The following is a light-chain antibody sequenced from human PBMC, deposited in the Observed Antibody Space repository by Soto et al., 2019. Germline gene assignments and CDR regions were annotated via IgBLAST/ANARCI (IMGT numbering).Light chain of an antibody. J-gene: IGKJ1*01. CDR1: QNILIW. CDR3: QEYNTSRT. Sequence: DLQRTQSHSTLSSSVVYRFTITCRASQNILIWLAWYQQKPGIAPRLLIYDASTLKSGLPSRFSGSGSGTEFTLTISRLKPDDCATYYRQEYNTSRTVGQGTPVDIK. CDR2: DAS. V-gene: IGKV1-5*01.